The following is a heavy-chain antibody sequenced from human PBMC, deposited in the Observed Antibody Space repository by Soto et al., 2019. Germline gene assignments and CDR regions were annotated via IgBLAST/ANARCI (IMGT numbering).Heavy chain of an antibody. V-gene: IGHV5-51*01. J-gene: IGHJ1*01. CDR2: IYPGDSDT. CDR1: GYSFTTYW. Sequence: PGESLKISCKGSGYSFTTYWIGWLRQMPGKGLEWMGIIYPGDSDTRYSPSFQGQVTISADKSISTAYLQWSSLKASDTAIYYCAILGGDSTAIAFQYWGQATLDPVSS. D-gene: IGHD2-21*01. CDR3: AILGGDSTAIAFQY.